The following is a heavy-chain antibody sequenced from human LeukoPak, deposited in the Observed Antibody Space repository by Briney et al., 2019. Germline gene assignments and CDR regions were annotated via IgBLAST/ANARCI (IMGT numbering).Heavy chain of an antibody. Sequence: SETLSLTCTVSGGAISSGDYYWSWIRQPPGKGLEWIGYIYYSGSTYYNPTLKSRVTISVDTCNNQFSLKLSSVTAADTAVYYCARDLPALVPVYWGQGTLVTVSS. CDR1: GGAISSGDYY. CDR2: IYYSGST. CDR3: ARDLPALVPVY. J-gene: IGHJ4*02. D-gene: IGHD5-18*01. V-gene: IGHV4-30-4*01.